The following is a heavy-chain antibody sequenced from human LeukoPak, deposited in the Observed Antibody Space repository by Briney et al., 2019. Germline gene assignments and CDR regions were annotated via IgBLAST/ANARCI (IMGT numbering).Heavy chain of an antibody. Sequence: GASVKVSCKASGYTFTNHGISWVRQAPGQGLEWMGWISVYTGKTYHAQKFQARVTMTTDTSTTTAYMELRSLRSEDTAVYYCARDQVRYGDYVGWFDPWGQGTLVTVSS. CDR2: ISVYTGKT. J-gene: IGHJ5*02. V-gene: IGHV1-18*01. CDR1: GYTFTNHG. CDR3: ARDQVRYGDYVGWFDP. D-gene: IGHD4-17*01.